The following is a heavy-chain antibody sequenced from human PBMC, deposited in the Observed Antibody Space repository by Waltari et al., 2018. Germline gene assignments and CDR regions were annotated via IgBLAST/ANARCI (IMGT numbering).Heavy chain of an antibody. CDR2: IRSKANSYAT. J-gene: IGHJ4*02. D-gene: IGHD3-22*01. CDR1: GFTFSGSA. Sequence: EVQLVESGGGLVQPGGSLNLSCAASGFTFSGSAMPWVRQASGKGLEWVGRIRSKANSYATAYAASVKGRFTISRDDSKNTAYLQMNSLKTEDTAVYYCTYFYDSSGYYAHWGQGTLVTVSS. CDR3: TYFYDSSGYYAH. V-gene: IGHV3-73*02.